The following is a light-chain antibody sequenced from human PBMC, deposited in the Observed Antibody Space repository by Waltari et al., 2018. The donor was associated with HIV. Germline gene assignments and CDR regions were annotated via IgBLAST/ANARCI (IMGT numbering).Light chain of an antibody. V-gene: IGLV3-1*01. CDR1: KLGDKY. CDR3: QAWDSSTAV. Sequence: SYELTQPPSVSVSPGQTASINCSGDKLGDKYACWYQQTSGQSPVLAIYRDTQRPSGIPERFSGSNSGNTATLTISGTQTMDEADYYCQAWDSSTAVFGGGTKLTVL. J-gene: IGLJ2*01. CDR2: RDT.